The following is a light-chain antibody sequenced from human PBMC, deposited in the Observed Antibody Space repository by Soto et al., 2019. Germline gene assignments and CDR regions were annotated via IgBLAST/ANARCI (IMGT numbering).Light chain of an antibody. CDR3: QQRSNWPPSWT. V-gene: IGKV3-11*01. J-gene: IGKJ1*01. Sequence: EIVLTQSPATLSLSPGERATLSCRASQSVSSYLAWYQQKPGQAPRLLIYDASNRATGIPARFSGSGSGTDFTLTISSPEPEDFAVYSCQQRSNWPPSWTFGQGTKVDIK. CDR1: QSVSSY. CDR2: DAS.